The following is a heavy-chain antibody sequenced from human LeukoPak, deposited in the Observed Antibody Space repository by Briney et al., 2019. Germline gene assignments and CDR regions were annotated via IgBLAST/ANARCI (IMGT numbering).Heavy chain of an antibody. Sequence: GGSLRLSCAASGFTFSSYWMHWVRQAPGKGLVWVSRIKSDGSTNYADSVKGQFTISRDNAKNTVSLQMNSLRAEDTGVYYCARAPSEIGGYYPEYFRHWGQGTLVTVSS. D-gene: IGHD3-22*01. J-gene: IGHJ1*01. CDR1: GFTFSSYW. V-gene: IGHV3-74*01. CDR3: ARAPSEIGGYYPEYFRH. CDR2: IKSDGST.